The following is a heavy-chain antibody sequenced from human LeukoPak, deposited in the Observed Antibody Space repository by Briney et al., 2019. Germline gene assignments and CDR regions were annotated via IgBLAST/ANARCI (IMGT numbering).Heavy chain of an antibody. D-gene: IGHD2-2*01. Sequence: PGGSLRLSCAASGFTFSTYVVNWVRQAPGKGLEWVSTITGSGGSTYYADSVKGRFTISRDNSKNTLYLQMNSLRAEDTAVYYCAKGVVPAAISGNYFDYWGQGTLVTVSS. CDR2: ITGSGGST. J-gene: IGHJ4*02. CDR3: AKGVVPAAISGNYFDY. CDR1: GFTFSTYV. V-gene: IGHV3-23*01.